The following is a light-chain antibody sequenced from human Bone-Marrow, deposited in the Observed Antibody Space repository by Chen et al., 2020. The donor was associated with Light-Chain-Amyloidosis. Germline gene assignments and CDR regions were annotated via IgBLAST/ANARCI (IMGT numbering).Light chain of an antibody. V-gene: IGLV3-25*03. Sequence: SNELTHPPSVSVSPGQTARITCSGDDLPTKYAYWYQQKPGQAPVLVIHRDTERPSGTSERFSGSSSGTTATLTISGVQAEDEADYHCQSADSSGTYEVIFGGGTKLTVL. J-gene: IGLJ2*01. CDR2: RDT. CDR3: QSADSSGTYEVI. CDR1: DLPTKY.